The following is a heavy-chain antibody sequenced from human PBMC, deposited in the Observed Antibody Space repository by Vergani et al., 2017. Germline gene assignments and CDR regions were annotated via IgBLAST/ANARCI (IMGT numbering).Heavy chain of an antibody. CDR2: MFHTGEA. CDR1: GYSLSRGFY. D-gene: IGHD3-10*01. J-gene: IGHJ5*01. V-gene: IGHV4-38-2*02. CDR3: GVIMVRSPRPDNWFDS. Sequence: QIPLQESGPGLVKPSETLSLTCSVSGYSLSRGFYWAWLRQTPEKGLEWIGGMFHTGEASNSPSLQSRVAISMDTSKNQFSLQLTSVTAADTAVYFCGVIMVRSPRPDNWFDSWGRGTLVTVTS.